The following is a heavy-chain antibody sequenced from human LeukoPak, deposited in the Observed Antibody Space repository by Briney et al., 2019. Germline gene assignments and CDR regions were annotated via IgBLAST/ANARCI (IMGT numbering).Heavy chain of an antibody. Sequence: ASVKVSCKTSGYTFTGYFIHWVQQAPGQGLEWMGWINPTSGGTSNLQKFQGRVAMTRDTSISTAYMDLSRLRSDDTAVYYCARGRAGDYFDYWGQGTLVTVSS. CDR3: ARGRAGDYFDY. V-gene: IGHV1-2*02. CDR2: INPTSGGT. J-gene: IGHJ4*02. CDR1: GYTFTGYF.